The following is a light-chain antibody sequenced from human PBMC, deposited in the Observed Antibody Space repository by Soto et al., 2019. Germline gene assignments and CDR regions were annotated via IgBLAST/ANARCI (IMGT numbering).Light chain of an antibody. CDR3: QQYDKYST. Sequence: IRMTQSPSSFSASIGDRVSITCRATQDIGRYLAWYQQIPGKAPKLLMYHASALQTGVPSRFSGSGSGTDFTLTVTSLQPEDFATYFCQQYDKYSTFGHGTKVDIK. CDR2: HAS. V-gene: IGKV1-8*01. CDR1: QDIGRY. J-gene: IGKJ1*01.